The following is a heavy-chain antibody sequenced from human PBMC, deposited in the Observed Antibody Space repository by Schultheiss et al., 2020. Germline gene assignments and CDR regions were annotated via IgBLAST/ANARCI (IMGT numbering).Heavy chain of an antibody. CDR1: GYTFTSYG. CDR3: ARGLKGTRGFDY. J-gene: IGHJ4*02. CDR2: INPNSGGT. V-gene: IGHV1-2*02. D-gene: IGHD2-21*02. Sequence: AAVKVSCKASGYTFTSYGISWVRQAPGQGLEWMGRINPNSGGTNYAQKFQGRVTMTRDTSISTAYMELSRLRSDDTAVYYCARGLKGTRGFDYWGQGTLVTVSS.